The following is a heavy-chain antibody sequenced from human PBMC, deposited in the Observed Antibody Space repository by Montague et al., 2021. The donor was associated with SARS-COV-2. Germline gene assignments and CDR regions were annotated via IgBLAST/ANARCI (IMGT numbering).Heavy chain of an antibody. D-gene: IGHD2-2*02. V-gene: IGHV4-39*01. CDR2: IYYSGST. CDR3: AGHIAVIVVVPAAIMGWFDP. CDR1: GGSISSSSYY. J-gene: IGHJ5*02. Sequence: SETLSLTCTVSGGSISSSSYYWGWIRQPPGKGLEWIGSIYYSGSTYYNPSLKNRVTISVDTSKNQFSLKLSSVTAADTAVYYCAGHIAVIVVVPAAIMGWFDPWGQGTLVTVSS.